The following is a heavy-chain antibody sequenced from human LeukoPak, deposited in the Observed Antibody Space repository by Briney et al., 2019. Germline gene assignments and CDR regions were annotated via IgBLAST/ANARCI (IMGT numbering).Heavy chain of an antibody. CDR1: GGSISSGGYY. D-gene: IGHD3-22*01. CDR2: IYYSGST. J-gene: IGHJ5*02. Sequence: SETLSLTCTVSGGSISSGGYYWSWIRQHPGKGLEWIGYIYYSGSTSYNPSLKSRVTISVDTSKNQFSLKLSSVTAADTAVYYCTRQPNYYDSSGSLNWFDPWGQGTLVTVSS. V-gene: IGHV4-31*08. CDR3: TRQPNYYDSSGSLNWFDP.